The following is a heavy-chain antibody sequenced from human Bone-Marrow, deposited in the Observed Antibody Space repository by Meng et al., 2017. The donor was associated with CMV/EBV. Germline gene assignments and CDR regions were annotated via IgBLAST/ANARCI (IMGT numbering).Heavy chain of an antibody. J-gene: IGHJ4*02. CDR1: GGTFSSYA. CDR2: IIPILGIA. CDR3: ARDEWGGWYDY. D-gene: IGHD6-19*01. Sequence: SVKISCKASGGTFSSYAISWVRQDPGQGLEWMGGIIPILGIANYAQKFQGRVTITADKSTSTAYMELSSLRSEDTAVYYCARDEWGGWYDYWGQGTLVTVSS. V-gene: IGHV1-69*10.